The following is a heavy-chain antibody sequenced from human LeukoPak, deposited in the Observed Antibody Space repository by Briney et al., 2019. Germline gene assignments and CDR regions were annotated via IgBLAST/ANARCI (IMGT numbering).Heavy chain of an antibody. Sequence: PGGSLRLSCVGSGFTFNTYALTWVRQAPGKGLGWLSLVNRGGATYYADSVRGRFTISRDNSKNTLYLQMSSLRAEDTAVYFCATDGGDVSLNYWGQGSLVTVSS. V-gene: IGHV3-23*01. CDR2: VNRGGAT. CDR3: ATDGGDVSLNY. CDR1: GFTFNTYA. J-gene: IGHJ4*02. D-gene: IGHD2-21*02.